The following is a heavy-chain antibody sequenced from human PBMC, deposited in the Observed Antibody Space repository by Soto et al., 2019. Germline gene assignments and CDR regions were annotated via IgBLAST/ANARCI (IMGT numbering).Heavy chain of an antibody. CDR2: ISSNGRST. Sequence: EVQLVESGGGLVQPGGSLRLSCAASGFTFSTYAMHWVRQAPGKGLEYVSAISSNGRSTYYANSVKGRFTISRDNSKNTLYLQMDSLRAEDMAVYYCARERCTNGVCYAPSDYWGQGPLVTVSS. CDR1: GFTFSTYA. V-gene: IGHV3-64*01. D-gene: IGHD2-8*01. J-gene: IGHJ4*02. CDR3: ARERCTNGVCYAPSDY.